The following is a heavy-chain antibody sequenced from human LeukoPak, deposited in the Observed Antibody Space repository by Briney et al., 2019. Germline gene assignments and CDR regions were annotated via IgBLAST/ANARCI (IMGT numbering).Heavy chain of an antibody. D-gene: IGHD5-24*01. J-gene: IGHJ3*02. Sequence: GASVKVSCKASGYTFSNYYIHWVRQAPGQGLEWMGIIGGSTNYAQKFQGRVTMTRDTSTSTVYMELSSLRSEDTAVYYCARVRDGHNDAYDIWGQGTMVTVHS. V-gene: IGHV1-46*01. CDR3: ARVRDGHNDAYDI. CDR1: GYTFSNYY. CDR2: IGGST.